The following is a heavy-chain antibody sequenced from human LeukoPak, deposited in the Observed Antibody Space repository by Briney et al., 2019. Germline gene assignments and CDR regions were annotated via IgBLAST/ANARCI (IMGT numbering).Heavy chain of an antibody. V-gene: IGHV3-48*04. J-gene: IGHJ4*02. CDR3: ARGLVWTSSGWFFDY. CDR2: ISSSSSTT. Sequence: GGSLRLSCAASGFSFSSYNMNWVRQAPGKGLEWVSYISSSSSTTHYADSVKGRFTISRDNAKNSLYLQMNSLRAEDTAVYYCARGLVWTSSGWFFDYWGQGTLITVSS. CDR1: GFSFSSYN. D-gene: IGHD6-19*01.